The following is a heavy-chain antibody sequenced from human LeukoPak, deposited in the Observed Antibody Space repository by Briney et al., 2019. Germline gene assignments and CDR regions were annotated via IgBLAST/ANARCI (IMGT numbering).Heavy chain of an antibody. J-gene: IGHJ4*02. Sequence: ASVKVSCKPSGYTFTGYYMHWVRQAPGQGLEWMGWMNPNSGNTGYAQKFQGRVTMTRNTSISTAYMELSSLRSEDTAVYYCAPLGYCSSTSCPFFDYWGQGTLVTVSS. V-gene: IGHV1-8*02. CDR3: APLGYCSSTSCPFFDY. CDR1: GYTFTGYY. D-gene: IGHD2-2*01. CDR2: MNPNSGNT.